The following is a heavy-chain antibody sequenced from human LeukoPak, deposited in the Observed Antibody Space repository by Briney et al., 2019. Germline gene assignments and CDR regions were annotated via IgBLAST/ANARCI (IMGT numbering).Heavy chain of an antibody. J-gene: IGHJ4*02. D-gene: IGHD3-22*01. CDR1: GGSISSSSYY. V-gene: IGHV4-39*01. CDR2: IYYSGST. Sequence: PSETLSLTCTVSGGSISSSSYYWGWIRQPPGKGLEWIRSIYYSGSTYYNPSLKSRVTISVDTSKNQFSLKLSSVTAADTAVYYCARLIGDYYDSSGYYHHFDYWGQGTLVTVSS. CDR3: ARLIGDYYDSSGYYHHFDY.